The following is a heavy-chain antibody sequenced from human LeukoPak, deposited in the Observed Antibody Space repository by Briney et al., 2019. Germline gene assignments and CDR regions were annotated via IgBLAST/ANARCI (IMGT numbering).Heavy chain of an antibody. D-gene: IGHD3-22*01. Sequence: GGSLRLSCAASGFTFSSYGMSWVRQAPGKGLEWVSAISGSGGSTYYADSVKGRFTISRDNSKNTLYLQMNSLRAEDTAVYYCAKIGYYYDSSGYYYTPPRDYFDYWGQGTLVTVSS. J-gene: IGHJ4*02. V-gene: IGHV3-23*01. CDR2: ISGSGGST. CDR1: GFTFSSYG. CDR3: AKIGYYYDSSGYYYTPPRDYFDY.